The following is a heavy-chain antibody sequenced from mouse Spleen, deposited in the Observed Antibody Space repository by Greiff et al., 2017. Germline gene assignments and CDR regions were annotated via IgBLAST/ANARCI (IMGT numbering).Heavy chain of an antibody. CDR2: IYPRDGST. CDR1: GYTFTSYD. CDR3: ARRRLYYYGSSYGYFDV. V-gene: IGHV1-85*01. J-gene: IGHJ1*03. Sequence: QVQLQQSGPELVKPGASVKLSCKASGYTFTSYDINWVKQRPGQGLEWIGWIYPRDGSTKYNEKFKGKATLTVDTSSSTAYMELHSLTSEDSAVYFCARRRLYYYGSSYGYFDVWGTGTTVTVSS. D-gene: IGHD1-1*01.